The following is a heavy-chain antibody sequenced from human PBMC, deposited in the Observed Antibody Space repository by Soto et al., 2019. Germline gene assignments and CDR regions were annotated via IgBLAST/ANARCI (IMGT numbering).Heavy chain of an antibody. CDR1: GYIFTSYG. CDR2: INGYNGNT. D-gene: IGHD3-16*01. J-gene: IGHJ6*02. Sequence: QVQLVQSGAEVKKPGASVKVSCKASGYIFTSYGLSWVRQAPGQGLEWLGWINGYNGNTNSGQNFQGRVTMTTDTYTSTAYMELRSLRSDDTAVYYCARMGDVPYYYYGMDVWGQGTTVIVSS. V-gene: IGHV1-18*01. CDR3: ARMGDVPYYYYGMDV.